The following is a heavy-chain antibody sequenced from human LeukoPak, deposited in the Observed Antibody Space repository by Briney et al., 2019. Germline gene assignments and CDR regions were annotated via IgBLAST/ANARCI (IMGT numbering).Heavy chain of an antibody. D-gene: IGHD3-22*01. CDR3: AKGRFYYDSSGYYYEFDY. CDR1: GGSFSGYY. CDR2: INHSGST. V-gene: IGHV4-34*01. J-gene: IGHJ4*02. Sequence: SETLSLTCAVYGGSFSGYYWSWIRQPPGKGLEWIGEINHSGSTNYNPSLKSRVTISVDTSKNQFSLKLSSVTAADTAVYYCAKGRFYYDSSGYYYEFDYWGQGTLVTVSS.